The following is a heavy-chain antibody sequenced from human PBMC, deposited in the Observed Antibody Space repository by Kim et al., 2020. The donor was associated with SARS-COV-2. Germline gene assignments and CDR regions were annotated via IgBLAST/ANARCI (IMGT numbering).Heavy chain of an antibody. J-gene: IGHJ4*02. Sequence: EDSERGRFTISRDNSENTLYLQMRSLRPDDTAVYHCVPGIATTRTPVVDYWGQGTLVTVSS. D-gene: IGHD6-13*01. V-gene: IGHV3-64D*06. CDR3: VPGIATTRTPVVDY.